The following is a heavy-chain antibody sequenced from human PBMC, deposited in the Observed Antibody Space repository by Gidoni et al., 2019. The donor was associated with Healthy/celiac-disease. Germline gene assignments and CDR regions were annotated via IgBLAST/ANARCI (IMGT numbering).Heavy chain of an antibody. Sequence: EVQLLESGGGLVQPGGSLRLSCAASGFTFSSYAMSWVRQAPGKGLEWVSAISGSGGSTYYADSVKGRFTISRDNSKNTLYLQMNSLRAEDTAVYYCAKDSHGITMVRGVLFLVDYWGQGTLVTVSS. D-gene: IGHD3-10*01. V-gene: IGHV3-23*01. CDR3: AKDSHGITMVRGVLFLVDY. CDR1: GFTFSSYA. CDR2: ISGSGGST. J-gene: IGHJ4*02.